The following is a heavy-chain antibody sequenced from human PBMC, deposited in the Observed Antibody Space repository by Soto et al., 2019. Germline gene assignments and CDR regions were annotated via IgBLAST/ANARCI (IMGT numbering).Heavy chain of an antibody. V-gene: IGHV3-9*01. CDR1: GFTFSSYA. D-gene: IGHD3-22*01. CDR2: ISWNSGSI. J-gene: IGHJ4*02. CDR3: AKALYDSPPDWFDY. Sequence: PGGSLRLSCAASGFTFSSYAMSWVRQAPGKGLEWVSGISWNSGSIGYADSVKGRFTISRDNAKNSLYLQMNSLRAEDTALYYCAKALYDSPPDWFDYWGQGNLVTVSS.